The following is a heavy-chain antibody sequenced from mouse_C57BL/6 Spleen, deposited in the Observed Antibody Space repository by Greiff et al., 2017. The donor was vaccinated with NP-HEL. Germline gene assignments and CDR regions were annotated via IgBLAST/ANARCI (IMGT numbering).Heavy chain of an antibody. CDR3: ARGNYYDYAFYAMDY. V-gene: IGHV1-4*01. D-gene: IGHD2-4*01. Sequence: QVQLKQSGAELARPGASVKMSCKASGYTFTSYTMHWVKQRPGQGLEWIGYINPSSGYTKYNQKFKDKATLTADKSSSTAYMQLSSLTSEDSAVYYCARGNYYDYAFYAMDYWGQGTSVTVSS. CDR2: INPSSGYT. CDR1: GYTFTSYT. J-gene: IGHJ4*01.